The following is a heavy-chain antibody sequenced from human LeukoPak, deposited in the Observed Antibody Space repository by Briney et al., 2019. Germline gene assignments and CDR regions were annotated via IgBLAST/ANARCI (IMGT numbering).Heavy chain of an antibody. D-gene: IGHD2-8*01. Sequence: SETLSLTCAVYGVSFSVYYWSWIRQPPGKGLECIGEINHSGGTKYNPSLKSRVTISIDTPENQFSLKLSSVTAADTAVYYCARIRCGHTNGICYNYWGQGTLVTVSS. V-gene: IGHV4-34*01. CDR3: ARIRCGHTNGICYNY. CDR1: GVSFSVYY. J-gene: IGHJ4*02. CDR2: INHSGGT.